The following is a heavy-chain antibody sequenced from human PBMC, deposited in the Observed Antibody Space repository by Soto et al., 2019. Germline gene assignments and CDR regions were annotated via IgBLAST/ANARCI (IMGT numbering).Heavy chain of an antibody. CDR3: AFLAAAVTGPGGREFWDS. V-gene: IGHV1-69*13. CDR2: IIPIFGTA. D-gene: IGHD6-25*01. CDR1: GGTFSSYA. J-gene: IGHJ4*02. Sequence: SVKVSCKASGGTFSSYAISWVRQAPGQGLEWMGGIIPIFGTANYAQKFQGRVTITADESTSTAYMELSSLRSEDTAVYYCAFLAAAVTGPGGREFWDSWGQGTLVTVSS.